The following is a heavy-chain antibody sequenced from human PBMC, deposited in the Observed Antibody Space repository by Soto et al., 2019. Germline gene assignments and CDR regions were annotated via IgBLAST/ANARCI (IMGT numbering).Heavy chain of an antibody. CDR2: IYYSGGT. CDR1: GGSISSYY. D-gene: IGHD3-10*01. Sequence: PSETLSLTCTVSGGSISSYYWCWIRQPPGKGLEWSGSIYYSGGTYYNTSLKSRVTISVDTSKNQFSLKLSSVTAADTAVYYCASQQDLLWFGGEHQKDGMDVWGQGTTVTVS. CDR3: ASQQDLLWFGGEHQKDGMDV. J-gene: IGHJ6*02. V-gene: IGHV4-59*05.